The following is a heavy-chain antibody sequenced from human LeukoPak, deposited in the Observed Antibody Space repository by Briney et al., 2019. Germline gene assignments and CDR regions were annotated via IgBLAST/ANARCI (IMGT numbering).Heavy chain of an antibody. CDR2: IYYNGNT. CDR3: ARLTALAGHRGAFDI. D-gene: IGHD6-19*01. J-gene: IGHJ3*02. Sequence: KSSEPLSLTCNVSGGSIGGHTFYWDWIRQPPGKGLEWIATIYYNGNTFYNPSLKSRVAISIDMSKSQFSLHLSSVTAADTAIYYCARLTALAGHRGAFDIWGPGTMVTVSS. V-gene: IGHV4-39*01. CDR1: GGSIGGHTFY.